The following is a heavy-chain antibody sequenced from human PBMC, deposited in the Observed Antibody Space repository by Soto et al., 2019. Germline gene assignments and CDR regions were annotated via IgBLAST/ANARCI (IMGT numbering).Heavy chain of an antibody. J-gene: IGHJ5*01. CDR1: GAPISTGNW. V-gene: IGHV4-4*02. Sequence: QVHLQESGPRLVQSSGTLSLTCGVSGAPISTGNWWTWVRQPPGKGLEWIGEIYHGGNTNYRPSLKDRVTISVDKSKNQFSLRLSSVTAADTAVYYCARHSSYYYDSSAYYDSWGQGTLVTVSS. D-gene: IGHD3-22*01. CDR3: ARHSSYYYDSSAYYDS. CDR2: IYHGGNT.